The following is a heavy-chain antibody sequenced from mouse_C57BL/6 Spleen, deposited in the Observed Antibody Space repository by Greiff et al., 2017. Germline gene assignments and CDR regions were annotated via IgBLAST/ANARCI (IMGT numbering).Heavy chain of an antibody. CDR1: GYTFTDYY. CDR2: IYPGSGNT. Sequence: VKLMESGAELVRPGASVKLSCKASGYTFTDYYINWVKQRPGQGLEWIARIYPGSGNTYYNEKFKGKATLTAEKSSSTAYMQLSSLTSEDSAVYFCASYGSSPLDYWGQGTTLTVSS. CDR3: ASYGSSPLDY. J-gene: IGHJ2*01. V-gene: IGHV1-76*01. D-gene: IGHD1-1*01.